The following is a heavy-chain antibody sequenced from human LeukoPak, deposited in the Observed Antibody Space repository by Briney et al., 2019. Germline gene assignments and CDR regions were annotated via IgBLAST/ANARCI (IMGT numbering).Heavy chain of an antibody. CDR3: ARDGPDNYGSMDV. Sequence: PGGSLRLSCAASGVTVSSNYMSWVRQAPGKGLEWVSVIYSGGSTYYADSVKGRFTISRDNSKNTLYLQMNSLRAEDTDVYYCARDGPDNYGSMDVWGQGTTVTVSS. CDR2: IYSGGST. J-gene: IGHJ6*02. V-gene: IGHV3-53*01. CDR1: GVTVSSNY. D-gene: IGHD4-17*01.